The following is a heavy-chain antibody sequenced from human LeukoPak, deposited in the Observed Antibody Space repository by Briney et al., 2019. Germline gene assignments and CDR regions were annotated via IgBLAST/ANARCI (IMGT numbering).Heavy chain of an antibody. CDR3: AREGRGIAAADDAFDI. CDR2: IYPGDSDT. V-gene: IGHV5-51*01. J-gene: IGHJ3*02. D-gene: IGHD6-13*01. Sequence: GESLKISCKGSGYSFTSYWIGWVRQMPGKGLEWMGIIYPGDSDTRYSPSSQGQVTISADKSISTAYLQWGSLKASDTAMYYCAREGRGIAAADDAFDIWGQGTMVTVSS. CDR1: GYSFTSYW.